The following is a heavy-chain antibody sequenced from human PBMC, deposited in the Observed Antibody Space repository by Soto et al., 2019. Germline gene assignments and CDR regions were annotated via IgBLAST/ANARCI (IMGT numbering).Heavy chain of an antibody. Sequence: QVQLVESGGGVVQPGRSLRLSCAASGFTFSSYGMHWVRQAPGKGLEWVAVISYDGSNKYYADSVKGRFTISRDNSKNTLYLQRNSLRAEDTAVYYCAKDRAAARTYYYYGMDVWGQGTTVTVSS. D-gene: IGHD6-13*01. V-gene: IGHV3-30*18. CDR3: AKDRAAARTYYYYGMDV. J-gene: IGHJ6*02. CDR2: ISYDGSNK. CDR1: GFTFSSYG.